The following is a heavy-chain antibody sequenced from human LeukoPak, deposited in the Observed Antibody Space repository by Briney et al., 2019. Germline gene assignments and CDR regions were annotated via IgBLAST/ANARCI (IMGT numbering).Heavy chain of an antibody. D-gene: IGHD3-3*01. V-gene: IGHV4-34*01. CDR3: AGHLRYFDY. Sequence: SETLSLTCAVYGGSFSGYSWSWIRQPPGKGLEWIGEINHSGSSNYNPSLKSRVTISVDTSKNQFSLKLSSVTAADTAVYYCAGHLRYFDYWGQGTLVTVSS. CDR2: INHSGSS. CDR1: GGSFSGYS. J-gene: IGHJ4*02.